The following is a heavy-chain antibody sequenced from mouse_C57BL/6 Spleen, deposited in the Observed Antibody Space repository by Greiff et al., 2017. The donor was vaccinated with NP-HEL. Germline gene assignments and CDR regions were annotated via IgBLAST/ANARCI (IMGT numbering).Heavy chain of an antibody. CDR1: GFTFSNYW. CDR2: IRLKSDNYAT. D-gene: IGHD1-1*01. Sequence: EVQLQESGGGLVQPGGSMKLSCVASGFTFSNYWMNWVRQSPEKGLEWVAQIRLKSDNYATHYAETVKGRFTISRDDSKSSVYLQMNNLRAKDTGIYYCTGLGSTLDYWGQGTTLTVSS. CDR3: TGLGSTLDY. J-gene: IGHJ2*01. V-gene: IGHV6-3*01.